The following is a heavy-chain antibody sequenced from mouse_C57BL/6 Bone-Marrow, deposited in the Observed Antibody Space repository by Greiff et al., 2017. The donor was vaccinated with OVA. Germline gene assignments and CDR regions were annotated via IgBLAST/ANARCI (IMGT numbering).Heavy chain of an antibody. Sequence: DVLLVESGGGLVQPGESLKLSCESNEYEFPSHDMSWVRKTPEKRLELVAAINSDGGSTYYPDTMERRFIISRDNTKKTLYLQMSRLRSEDTALYYCAKLTGTRNYFDYWGQGTTLTVSS. CDR3: AKLTGTRNYFDY. CDR1: EYEFPSHD. V-gene: IGHV5-2*01. J-gene: IGHJ2*01. D-gene: IGHD4-1*01. CDR2: INSDGGST.